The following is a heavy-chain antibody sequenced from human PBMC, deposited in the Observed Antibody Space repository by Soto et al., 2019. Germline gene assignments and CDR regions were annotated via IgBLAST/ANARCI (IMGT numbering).Heavy chain of an antibody. CDR2: IYSGGST. Sequence: GGSLRLSCAASGLTVSSNYMSWVRQAPGKGLEWVSVIYSGGSTYYADSVKGRFTISRDNSKNTLYLQMNSLRAEDTAVYYCARDIGSGYYDYWGQGTLVTVSS. V-gene: IGHV3-53*01. CDR3: ARDIGSGYYDY. J-gene: IGHJ4*02. CDR1: GLTVSSNY. D-gene: IGHD2-15*01.